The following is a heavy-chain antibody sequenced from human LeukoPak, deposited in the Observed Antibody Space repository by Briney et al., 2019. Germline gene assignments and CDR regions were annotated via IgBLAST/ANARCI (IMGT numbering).Heavy chain of an antibody. CDR3: ASLAIGSGYDY. Sequence: PGGSLRLSCAASGFTFSSYAMHWVRQAPGKGLEWVAVISYDGTNKYYADSVKGRFTISRDNSKNTLYLQMNSPRPDDTAVYYCASLAIGSGYDYWGQGTLVTVSS. V-gene: IGHV3-30-3*01. D-gene: IGHD5-12*01. CDR2: ISYDGTNK. CDR1: GFTFSSYA. J-gene: IGHJ4*02.